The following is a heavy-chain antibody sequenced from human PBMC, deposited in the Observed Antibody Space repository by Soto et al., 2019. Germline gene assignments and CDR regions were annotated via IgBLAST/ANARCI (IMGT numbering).Heavy chain of an antibody. J-gene: IGHJ4*02. Sequence: QVQLVESGGGVVQPGRSLRLSCAASGFTFSSYAMHWVRQAPGKGLEWVAVISYDGSNKYYADSVKGRFTISRDNSKNTLYLQMNSLSAKDTAVYYGARDGDTAMVTAFDYWGQGTLVAV. D-gene: IGHD5-18*01. V-gene: IGHV3-30-3*01. CDR3: ARDGDTAMVTAFDY. CDR1: GFTFSSYA. CDR2: ISYDGSNK.